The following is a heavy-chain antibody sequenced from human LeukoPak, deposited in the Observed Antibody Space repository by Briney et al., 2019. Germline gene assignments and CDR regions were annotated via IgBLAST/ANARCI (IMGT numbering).Heavy chain of an antibody. Sequence: PGGSLRLSCTASGFTFTNAWMNWVRQAPGKGLQWIGRIKSEIDGGTIDYAAPVKGRFTISRDDSDSTVYLQMNSLKMEDTAVYYCTTDALGIYDYLDNVPLAPDYWGQGTLVTVSS. CDR2: IKSEIDGGTI. V-gene: IGHV3-15*01. D-gene: IGHD3-16*01. CDR3: TTDALGIYDYLDNVPLAPDY. CDR1: GFTFTNAW. J-gene: IGHJ4*02.